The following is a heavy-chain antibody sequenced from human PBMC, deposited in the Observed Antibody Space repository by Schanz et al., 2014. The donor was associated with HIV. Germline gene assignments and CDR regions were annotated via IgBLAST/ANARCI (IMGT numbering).Heavy chain of an antibody. CDR3: AKGLTIWLQPPFDY. J-gene: IGHJ4*02. CDR1: GFNFNNYA. V-gene: IGHV3-23*01. D-gene: IGHD5-12*01. CDR2: ISESGGRT. Sequence: EVQLLESGGGLEQPGGSLRLSCAASGFNFNNYAMTWVRQAPGKGLEWVSSISESGGRTYYADSVNGRFTISRDKSKNTLYLQMNSLRAKDTAVYYCAKGLTIWLQPPFDYWGQGTLVTVSS.